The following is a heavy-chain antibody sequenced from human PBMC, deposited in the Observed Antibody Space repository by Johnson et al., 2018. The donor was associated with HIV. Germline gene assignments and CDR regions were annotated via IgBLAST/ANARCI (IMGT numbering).Heavy chain of an antibody. CDR2: ISYDGSNK. J-gene: IGHJ3*02. V-gene: IGHV3-30-3*01. CDR3: ARDTSPRFVVVVVAATPMGDAFDI. Sequence: VQLVESGGGVVQPGGSLRLSCAASGFTVSSNYMSWVRQAPGKGLEWVAVISYDGSNKYYADSVKGRFTISRDNSKNTLYLQMNSLRAEDTAVYYCARDTSPRFVVVVVAATPMGDAFDIWCQGTMVTVSS. CDR1: GFTVSSNY. D-gene: IGHD2-15*01.